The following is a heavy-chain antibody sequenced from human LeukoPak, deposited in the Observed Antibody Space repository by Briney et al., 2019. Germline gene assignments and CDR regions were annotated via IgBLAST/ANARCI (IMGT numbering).Heavy chain of an antibody. CDR3: ARKADFWSGYSPYYYYGMDV. D-gene: IGHD3-3*01. CDR1: GGTFSSYA. Sequence: SVKVSCTASGGTFSSYAISWVRQAPGQGLEWMGGIIPIFGTANYAQKFQGRVTITADESTSTAYMELSSLRSEDTAVYYCARKADFWSGYSPYYYYGMDVWGQGTTVTVSS. CDR2: IIPIFGTA. J-gene: IGHJ6*02. V-gene: IGHV1-69*13.